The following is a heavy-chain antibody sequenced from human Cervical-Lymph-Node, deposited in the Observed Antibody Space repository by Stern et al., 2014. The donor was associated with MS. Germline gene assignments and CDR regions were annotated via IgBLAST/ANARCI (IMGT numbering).Heavy chain of an antibody. V-gene: IGHV4-4*07. CDR1: GGSISMYY. D-gene: IGHD1-1*01. CDR2: IYPSGST. Sequence: QVQLQESGPGLVKPSETLSLTCTVSGGSISMYYWSWIRQPAGKGLEWIGRIYPSGSTNYNPSLKSRVTMSVDPSKNQFSLKLTSVTAADTAIYYCAASTGTYDFDPWGQGTLVIVSS. J-gene: IGHJ5*02. CDR3: AASTGTYDFDP.